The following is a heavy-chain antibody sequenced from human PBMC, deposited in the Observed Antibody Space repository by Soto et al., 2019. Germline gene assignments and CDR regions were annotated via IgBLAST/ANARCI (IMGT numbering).Heavy chain of an antibody. D-gene: IGHD6-13*01. CDR2: IKKDGSEQ. CDR3: VRRAAVVGLDY. CDR1: GFTFSDYW. V-gene: IGHV3-7*01. J-gene: IGHJ4*02. Sequence: EVHMVESGGGLVQPGGSLRLSCTASGFTFSDYWMTWVRQAPGKGLEWVASIKKDGSEQSFVDSVKGRFTISRDNAKNSLSLHMSGLRDEDTAVYYCVRRAAVVGLDYWGQGTLVTVSS.